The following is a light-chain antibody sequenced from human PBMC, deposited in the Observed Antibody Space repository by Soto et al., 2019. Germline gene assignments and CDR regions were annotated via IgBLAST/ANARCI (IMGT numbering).Light chain of an antibody. CDR2: DVS. Sequence: QSALTQPRSVSGSPGQSVSISCTGTSSDVGRYSYVSWYQQHPGKAPKLMIYDVSERPSGVPDRFSGSKSGNTASLTISGLQAEYEADYYCCSYAGTYTGVFGTGTKVTVL. V-gene: IGLV2-11*01. CDR3: CSYAGTYTGV. J-gene: IGLJ1*01. CDR1: SSDVGRYSY.